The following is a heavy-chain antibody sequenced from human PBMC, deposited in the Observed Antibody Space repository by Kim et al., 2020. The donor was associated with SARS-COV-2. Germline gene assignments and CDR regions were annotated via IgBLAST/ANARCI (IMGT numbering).Heavy chain of an antibody. CDR3: AGNTVTNDWFDP. Sequence: GGSLRLSCAASGFTFDDYAMHWVRQAPGKGLEWVSLISWDGGSTYYADSVKGRFTISRDNSKNSLYLQMNSLRAEDTALYYCAGNTVTNDWFDPWGQGTL. D-gene: IGHD4-4*01. CDR2: ISWDGGST. CDR1: GFTFDDYA. V-gene: IGHV3-43D*03. J-gene: IGHJ5*02.